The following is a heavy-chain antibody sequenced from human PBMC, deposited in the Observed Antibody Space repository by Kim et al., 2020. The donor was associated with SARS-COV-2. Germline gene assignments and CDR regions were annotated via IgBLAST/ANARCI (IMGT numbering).Heavy chain of an antibody. CDR1: GFTFISYA. CDR3: ARDRSFGSTLYYYFDY. J-gene: IGHJ4*02. Sequence: GGSLRLSCAASGFTFISYAINWVRQAPGKGLEWVSYISSSRGKIDYADSVKGRFTISRDNAKNSVYLQMNSLRDEDTAVYYCARDRSFGSTLYYYFDYWGEEALVTVSS. CDR2: ISSSRGKI. V-gene: IGHV3-48*02. D-gene: IGHD6-13*01.